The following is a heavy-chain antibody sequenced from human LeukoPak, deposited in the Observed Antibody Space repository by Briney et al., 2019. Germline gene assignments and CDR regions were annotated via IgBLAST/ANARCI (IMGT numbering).Heavy chain of an antibody. D-gene: IGHD5-24*01. Sequence: GGSLTLSCAASGFIFSNYEMNWLRQAPGKGLEWVSYICGGDINIDYAFSVRGRFTISRDNAKNKLYLQMNSLRAEDTAVYYCARLEMATAQFVYWGQGTLVTVSS. V-gene: IGHV3-48*03. J-gene: IGHJ4*02. CDR2: ICGGDINI. CDR1: GFIFSNYE. CDR3: ARLEMATAQFVY.